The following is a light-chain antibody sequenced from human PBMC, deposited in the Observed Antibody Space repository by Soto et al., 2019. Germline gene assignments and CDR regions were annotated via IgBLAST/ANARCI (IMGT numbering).Light chain of an antibody. CDR1: QSVSSNY. Sequence: EIVLTQSPGTLSLSPGERATLSCRASQSVSSNYLAWYQQKPGQAPRLLIYGASNRATGIPARFSGSGFGTDFTLTISSLEPEDFAVYYCQQRSNPITFGQGTRLEIK. J-gene: IGKJ5*01. V-gene: IGKV3D-20*02. CDR2: GAS. CDR3: QQRSNPIT.